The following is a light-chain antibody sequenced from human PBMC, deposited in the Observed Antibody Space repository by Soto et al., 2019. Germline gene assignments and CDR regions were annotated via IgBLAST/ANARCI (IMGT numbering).Light chain of an antibody. CDR1: SSDVGAYNS. CDR2: EVN. Sequence: QSALTQPPSASGSPGQSVTISCTGTSSDVGAYNSVSWYQHYPGKAPKLLIYEVNKRPSGVPDRFSGSKSGNTASLTVSGLQAADEADYYCSSYAGATNLVFGGGTKLTVL. CDR3: SSYAGATNLV. J-gene: IGLJ2*01. V-gene: IGLV2-8*01.